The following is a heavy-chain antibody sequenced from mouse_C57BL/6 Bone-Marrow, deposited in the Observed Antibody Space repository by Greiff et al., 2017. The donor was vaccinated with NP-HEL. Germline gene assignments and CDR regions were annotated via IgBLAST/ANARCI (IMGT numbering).Heavy chain of an antibody. CDR1: GFTFTDYY. CDR2: IRNKANGYTT. CDR3: ARWGRGGVDY. J-gene: IGHJ2*01. V-gene: IGHV7-3*01. Sequence: DVQLVESGGGLVQPGGSLSLSCAASGFTFTDYYMSWVRQPPGKALEWLGFIRNKANGYTTEYSASVQGRFTISRDNSQSILYLQMNGLRAEDSATYYCARWGRGGVDYWGQGTTLTVSS.